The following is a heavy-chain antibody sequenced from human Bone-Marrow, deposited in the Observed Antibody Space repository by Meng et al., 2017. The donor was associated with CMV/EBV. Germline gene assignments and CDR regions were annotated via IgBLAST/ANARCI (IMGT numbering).Heavy chain of an antibody. CDR1: GGSIINSSYY. J-gene: IGHJ6*02. D-gene: IGHD2-2*01. CDR2: IYYSGST. Sequence: SETLSLTCNVSGGSIINSSYYWGWIRQSPGKGLEWIGYIYYSGSTNYNPSLKSRVTISVDTSKNQFSLKLSSVTAADTAVYYCARDSWVVSRLGMDGWGQGTTVTVSS. CDR3: ARDSWVVSRLGMDG. V-gene: IGHV4-61*01.